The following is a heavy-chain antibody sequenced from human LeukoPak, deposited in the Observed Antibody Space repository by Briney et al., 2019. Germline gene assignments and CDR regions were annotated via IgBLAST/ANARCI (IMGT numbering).Heavy chain of an antibody. D-gene: IGHD3-3*01. Sequence: SETLSLTCTVSGGSISSYYWSWIRQPPGKGLEWIGYIYYSGSTNYNPSLKSRVTISVDTSKNQFSLKLSSVTAADTAVYYCARENDFWSGYPYFDYLGQGTLVTVSS. V-gene: IGHV4-59*01. CDR2: IYYSGST. CDR1: GGSISSYY. CDR3: ARENDFWSGYPYFDY. J-gene: IGHJ4*02.